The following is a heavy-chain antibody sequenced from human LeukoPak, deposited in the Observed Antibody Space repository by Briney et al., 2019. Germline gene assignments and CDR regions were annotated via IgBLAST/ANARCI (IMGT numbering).Heavy chain of an antibody. CDR2: IYHSGRT. J-gene: IGHJ4*02. D-gene: IGHD2-8*01. Sequence: SETLSLTCTVSGYSISSGYYWGWIRQPPGKGLEWIGSIYHSGRTFYNPSLKSRVTISVDTSKNQFSLKLSSVTAADTAVYYCVRDRYALAYFDYWGQGTLVTVSS. V-gene: IGHV4-38-2*02. CDR3: VRDRYALAYFDY. CDR1: GYSISSGYY.